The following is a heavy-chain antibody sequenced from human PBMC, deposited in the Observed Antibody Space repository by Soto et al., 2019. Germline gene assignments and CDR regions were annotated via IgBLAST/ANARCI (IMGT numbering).Heavy chain of an antibody. J-gene: IGHJ6*02. V-gene: IGHV5-51*01. D-gene: IGHD4-17*01. CDR2: IYPGDSDT. CDR3: ARQEELPGDYASYAVYYGMDV. CDR1: GYSFTIYC. Sequence: PGESLKISGKGSGYSFTIYCIGWVRQMPWKGLEWMGIIYPGDSDTRYSPSFQGQVTISADKSISTAYLQWSSLKASDTAMYYCARQEELPGDYASYAVYYGMDVWGQGTTVTVSS.